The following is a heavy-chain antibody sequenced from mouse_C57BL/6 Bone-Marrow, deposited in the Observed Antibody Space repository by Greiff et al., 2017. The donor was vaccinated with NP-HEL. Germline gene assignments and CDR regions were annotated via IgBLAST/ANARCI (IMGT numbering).Heavy chain of an antibody. CDR3: ARGGNYWYYFDY. Sequence: QVQLKESGAELVKPGASVKMSCKASGYTFTTYPIEWVKQNHGKSLEWIGNFHPYNDDTEYNEKFKNKATLTVEKSSSTVYLGLSRLTSDDSSVYYCARGGNYWYYFDYWGQGTTLTVSS. V-gene: IGHV1-47*01. J-gene: IGHJ2*01. CDR1: GYTFTTYP. CDR2: FHPYNDDT. D-gene: IGHD2-1*01.